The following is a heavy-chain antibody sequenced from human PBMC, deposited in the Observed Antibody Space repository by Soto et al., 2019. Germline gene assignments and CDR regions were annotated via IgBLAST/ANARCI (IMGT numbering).Heavy chain of an antibody. CDR3: ARREIQGPIDY. CDR1: GYSISGSNW. Sequence: PSETLSLTCAVSGYSISGSNWWGWIRQPPGKGLEWIGYIYYSGTTYYNPSLKSRVTMSVDTSKNQFSLKLTSVTAVDTAVYYCARREIQGPIDYWGQGTLVTVYS. V-gene: IGHV4-28*01. J-gene: IGHJ4*02. D-gene: IGHD1-26*01. CDR2: IYYSGTT.